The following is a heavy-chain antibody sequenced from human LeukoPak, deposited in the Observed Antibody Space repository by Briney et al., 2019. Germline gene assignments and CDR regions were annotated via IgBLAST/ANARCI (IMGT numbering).Heavy chain of an antibody. D-gene: IGHD4-17*01. CDR2: ISGSGGST. V-gene: IGHV3-23*01. CDR1: GFTFSSYA. J-gene: IGHJ6*02. Sequence: PGGSLRLSCAASGFTFSSYAMSWVRQAPGKGLEWVSTISGSGGSTYYADSVKGRFTISRDNSKNTLYLQMNSLRAEDTAVYYCAKDAAGRGTVTTHFYYYYYYGMDVWGQGTTVTVSS. CDR3: AKDAAGRGTVTTHFYYYYYYGMDV.